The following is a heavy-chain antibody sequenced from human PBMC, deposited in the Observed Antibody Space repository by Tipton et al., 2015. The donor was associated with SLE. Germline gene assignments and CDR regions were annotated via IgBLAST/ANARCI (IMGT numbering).Heavy chain of an antibody. J-gene: IGHJ5*02. CDR1: GGSISVSSYY. CDR2: IYYSGST. CDR3: ARTKLRYFDWPYNWFDP. D-gene: IGHD3-9*01. V-gene: IGHV4-39*07. Sequence: TLSLTCTVSGGSISVSSYYWGWIRQPPGKGLEWIGSIYYSGSTYYNPSLKSRVTISVDTSKNQFSLKMTSVTAADTAVYYCARTKLRYFDWPYNWFDPWGQGTLVTVSS.